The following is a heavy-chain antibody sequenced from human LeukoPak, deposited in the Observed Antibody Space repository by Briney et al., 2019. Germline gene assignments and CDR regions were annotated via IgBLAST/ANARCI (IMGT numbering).Heavy chain of an antibody. CDR3: AASGGSQRNY. CDR2: INPASGDT. J-gene: IGHJ4*02. D-gene: IGHD2-15*01. CDR1: GVTFSDYY. Sequence: ASVKVSCKASGVTFSDYYMHWVRQAPGQGLEWMGWINPASGDTKYAQKFQGRITMTRDTSISTADMELSRLRSDDTAVYYCAASGGSQRNYWGQGTLVTVSS. V-gene: IGHV1-2*02.